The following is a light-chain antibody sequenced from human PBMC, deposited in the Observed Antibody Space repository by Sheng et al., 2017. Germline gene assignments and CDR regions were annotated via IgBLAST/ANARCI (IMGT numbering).Light chain of an antibody. V-gene: IGLV3-21*02. J-gene: IGLJ2*01. CDR3: QVWDSSTNHVV. Sequence: SYELTQPPSVSVAPGQTATLTCEGNNIGSKSLHWYQQRPGQAPVMVVHNDRDRPSGIPERFSGSNSVNTATLTITSVEXGDEADYYCQVWDSSTNHVVFGSRDHADRP. CDR2: NDR. CDR1: NIGSKS.